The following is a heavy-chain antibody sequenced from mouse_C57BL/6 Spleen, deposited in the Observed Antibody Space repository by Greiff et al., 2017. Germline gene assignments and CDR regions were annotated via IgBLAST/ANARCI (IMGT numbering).Heavy chain of an antibody. CDR3: ANSLYYYGSSYLDY. CDR1: GYAFSSSW. CDR2: IYPGDGDT. Sequence: VQLQQSGPELVKPGASVKISCKASGYAFSSSWMNWVKQRPGKGLEWIGRIYPGDGDTNYNGKFKGKATLTADKSSSTAYMQLSSLTSEDSAVYFCANSLYYYGSSYLDYWGQGTTLTVSS. J-gene: IGHJ2*01. D-gene: IGHD1-1*01. V-gene: IGHV1-82*01.